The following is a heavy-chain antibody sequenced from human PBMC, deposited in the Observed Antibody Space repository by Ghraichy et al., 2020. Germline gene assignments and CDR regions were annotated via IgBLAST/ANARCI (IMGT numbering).Heavy chain of an antibody. J-gene: IGHJ6*02. CDR2: MYYSGTT. Sequence: SETLSLTCTVSGGSISSYYWSWIRQPPGKGLELIGYMYYSGTTNYNPPLKSRATIAVDTSKNQFSLTLTSVAAADTAVYYCARLKGDFHYYGMDVWGLGTTVTVSS. D-gene: IGHD3-10*01. CDR3: ARLKGDFHYYGMDV. V-gene: IGHV4-59*01. CDR1: GGSISSYY.